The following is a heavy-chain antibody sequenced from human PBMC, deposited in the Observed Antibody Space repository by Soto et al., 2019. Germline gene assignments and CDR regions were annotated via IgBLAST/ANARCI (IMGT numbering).Heavy chain of an antibody. CDR2: THHIGNT. V-gene: IGHV4-4*02. CDR1: SGSISSSTW. D-gene: IGHD2-2*01. J-gene: IGHJ4*02. CDR3: AWRQYLASFDS. Sequence: QVQLQESGPGLLKPSGTLSLTCAVSSGSISSSTWWTWVRQPPGKGLEWIGETHHIGNTNYNPSLESRVTISLDKSKNQFSLKLTSVTAADTAVYYCAWRQYLASFDSWSQGTLVTVSS.